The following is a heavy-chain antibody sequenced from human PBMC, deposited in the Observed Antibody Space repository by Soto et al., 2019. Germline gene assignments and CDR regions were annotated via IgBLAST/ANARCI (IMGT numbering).Heavy chain of an antibody. CDR3: ARDVEDDILTGSNYYYYGMDV. V-gene: IGHV3-21*01. D-gene: IGHD3-9*01. CDR1: GFTFSSYS. J-gene: IGHJ6*02. CDR2: ISSSSSYI. Sequence: GGSLRLSCAASGFTFSSYSMNWVRQAPGKGLEWVSSISSSSSYIYYADSVKGRFTISRDNAKNSLYLQMNSLRAEDTAVYYCARDVEDDILTGSNYYYYGMDVWGQGTTVTVPS.